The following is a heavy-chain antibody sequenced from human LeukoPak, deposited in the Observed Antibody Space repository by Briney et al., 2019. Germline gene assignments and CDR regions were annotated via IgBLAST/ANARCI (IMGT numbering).Heavy chain of an antibody. J-gene: IGHJ4*02. CDR3: ARAGSSWTIPFDY. CDR2: INPNTGGT. CDR1: GYTFTDYY. V-gene: IGHV1-2*02. D-gene: IGHD6-13*01. Sequence: ASVKVSCTASGYTFTDYYMHWVRQAPGQGLEWMGWINPNTGGTKSAQKFQGRVTMTRDTSINTAYMELSSLISDDTAVFYWARAGSSWTIPFDYWGQGTLVTVSS.